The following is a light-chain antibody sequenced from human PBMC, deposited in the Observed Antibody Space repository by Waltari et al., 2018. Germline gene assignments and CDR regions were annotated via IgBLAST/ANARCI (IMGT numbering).Light chain of an antibody. CDR1: QSVSNH. CDR3: QQYNNWPPNT. Sequence: EIVMTQSPVTLSVSPGERATLSCRASQSVSNHLAWYQQKPGQAPRLLIYGASTRASGIPARFSGSGSGTEFTLTISSLQSEDFAVYFCQQYNNWPPNTFGPGTKVDFK. CDR2: GAS. J-gene: IGKJ3*01. V-gene: IGKV3-15*01.